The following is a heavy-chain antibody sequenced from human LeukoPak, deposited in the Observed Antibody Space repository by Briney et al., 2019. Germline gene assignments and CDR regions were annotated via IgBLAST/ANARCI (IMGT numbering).Heavy chain of an antibody. D-gene: IGHD6-13*01. V-gene: IGHV4-39*07. Sequence: PSETLSLTCTVSGGSISSSSYYWGWIRQPPGKGLEWIGSIYYSGSTYYNPSLKSRVTISVDTSKNQFSLKLSSVTAADTAVYYCARSRYSSSWSNFYYYMDVWGKGTTVTISS. CDR2: IYYSGST. J-gene: IGHJ6*03. CDR3: ARSRYSSSWSNFYYYMDV. CDR1: GGSISSSSYY.